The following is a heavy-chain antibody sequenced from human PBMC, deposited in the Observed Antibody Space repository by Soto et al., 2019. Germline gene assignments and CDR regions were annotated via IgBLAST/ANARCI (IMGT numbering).Heavy chain of an antibody. D-gene: IGHD3-10*01. Sequence: QVQLVQSGAEVKKPVSSVKVSCKTSGVSFNNNGIGWVRQAPGHGLEWMGGVSPPFRTSNYARKFQGRISITSDASTGTVNRELSSLTSEDTAQYYCARVLYYGSGSYSPYGMEVWGQGTTVTVSS. J-gene: IGHJ6*02. CDR2: VSPPFRTS. V-gene: IGHV1-69*01. CDR3: ARVLYYGSGSYSPYGMEV. CDR1: GVSFNNNG.